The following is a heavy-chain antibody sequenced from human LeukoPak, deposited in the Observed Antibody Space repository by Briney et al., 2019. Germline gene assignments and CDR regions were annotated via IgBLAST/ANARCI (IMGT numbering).Heavy chain of an antibody. CDR3: ARGSGQWLEDAFDI. D-gene: IGHD6-19*01. J-gene: IGHJ3*02. Sequence: SETLSLTCTVSGGSISSYYWSWIRQPPGKGLEWIGYIYYSGSTNYNPSLKSRVTISVDTSKNQFSLKLSSVTAADTAVYYCARGSGQWLEDAFDIWGQGTMVTVSS. V-gene: IGHV4-59*01. CDR1: GGSISSYY. CDR2: IYYSGST.